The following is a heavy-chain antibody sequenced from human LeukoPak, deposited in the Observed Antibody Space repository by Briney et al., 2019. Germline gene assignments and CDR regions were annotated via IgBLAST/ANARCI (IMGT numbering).Heavy chain of an antibody. V-gene: IGHV3-30*03. CDR1: GFTFSSYG. CDR3: ASLSGFADAFDI. J-gene: IGHJ3*02. CDR2: ISYDGSNK. Sequence: GGSLRLSCAASGFTFSSYGMHWVRQAPGKGLEWMAVISYDGSNKYYADSVKGRFTISRDNSKNTLYLQMNSLRAEDTAIYYCASLSGFADAFDIWGQGTMVTVSS. D-gene: IGHD3-9*01.